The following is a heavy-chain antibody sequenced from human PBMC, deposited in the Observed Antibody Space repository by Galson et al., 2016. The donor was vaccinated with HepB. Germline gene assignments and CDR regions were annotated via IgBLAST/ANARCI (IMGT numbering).Heavy chain of an antibody. J-gene: IGHJ4*01. CDR1: GFTFGSNG. V-gene: IGHV3-23*01. CDR3: AKKSDYDRRGIFGIDH. Sequence: SLRLSCAAFGFTFGSNGMTWVRQSPGKGLEWVSGISGSDGRTDYADSVKGRFTISRDNGRRMLYLQMNSLRVEDTAVYYCAKKSDYDRRGIFGIDHWGHGTLVTVSS. D-gene: IGHD3-22*01. CDR2: ISGSDGRT.